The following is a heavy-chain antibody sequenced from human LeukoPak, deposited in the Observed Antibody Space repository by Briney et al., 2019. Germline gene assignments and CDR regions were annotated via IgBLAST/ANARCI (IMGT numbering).Heavy chain of an antibody. CDR1: GGSFSGYY. CDR2: INHSGST. V-gene: IGHV4-34*01. J-gene: IGHJ4*02. D-gene: IGHD6-19*01. Sequence: SETLSLTCAVYGGSFSGYYWSWIRQPSGKGLEWIGEINHSGSTNYNPSLKSRVTISVDTSKNQFSLKLSSVTAADTAVYYCARAETGYSSGWYGYWGQGTLVTVSS. CDR3: ARAETGYSSGWYGY.